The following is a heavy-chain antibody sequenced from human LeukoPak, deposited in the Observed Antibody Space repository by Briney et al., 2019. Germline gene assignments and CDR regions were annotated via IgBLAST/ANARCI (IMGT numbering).Heavy chain of an antibody. D-gene: IGHD6-19*01. V-gene: IGHV1-2*02. CDR1: GYTFTGYY. CDR2: INPNSGGT. CDR3: ARESIAVAGSGPGY. J-gene: IGHJ4*02. Sequence: GASVKVSCKASGYTFTGYYMHWVRQAPGQGLEWMGWINPNSGGTNYAQKFQGRVTLTRDTSISTVYMELSRLRSDDTAVYYCARESIAVAGSGPGYWGQGTLVTVSS.